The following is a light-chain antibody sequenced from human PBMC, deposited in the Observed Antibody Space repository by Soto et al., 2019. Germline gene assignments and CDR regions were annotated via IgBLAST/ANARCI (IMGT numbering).Light chain of an antibody. CDR3: QQRSHWPPLT. J-gene: IGKJ1*01. CDR1: QSVSSY. CDR2: DAS. V-gene: IGKV3-11*01. Sequence: EIVLTQSPATLSLSPGERATLSCRASQSVSSYLAWYQQKPGQAPRLLIYDASNRATGIPARFSGSGSGTDFTLTISSLEPEDFAVYYCQQRSHWPPLTVGQGTKVEIK.